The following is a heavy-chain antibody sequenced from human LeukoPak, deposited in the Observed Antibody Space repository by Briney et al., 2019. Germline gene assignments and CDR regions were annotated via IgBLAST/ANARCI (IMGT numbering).Heavy chain of an antibody. V-gene: IGHV3-53*01. D-gene: IGHD3-22*01. Sequence: GGSLRLSCAASGFTVSSNYMSWVRQAPGKGLEWVSLIYSGGSTYYADSVKGRFTISRDNAKNSLYLQMNSLRAEDTAVYYCAKDRGSHSADSSGLFDYWGQGTLVTVSS. CDR1: GFTVSSNY. J-gene: IGHJ4*02. CDR2: IYSGGST. CDR3: AKDRGSHSADSSGLFDY.